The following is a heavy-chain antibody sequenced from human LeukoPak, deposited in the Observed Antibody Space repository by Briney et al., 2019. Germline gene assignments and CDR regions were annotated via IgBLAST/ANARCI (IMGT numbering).Heavy chain of an antibody. D-gene: IGHD5-18*01. CDR3: ARHKTDTAMVSLVRWIDY. J-gene: IGHJ4*02. V-gene: IGHV4-59*08. CDR2: IYYSGST. Sequence: PSETLSLTCTVSGGSISSYYWSWIRQPPGKGLEWIGYIYYSGSTNYNPSLKSRVTISVDTSKNQFSLKLSSVTAADTAVYYCARHKTDTAMVSLVRWIDYWGQGTLVTVSS. CDR1: GGSISSYY.